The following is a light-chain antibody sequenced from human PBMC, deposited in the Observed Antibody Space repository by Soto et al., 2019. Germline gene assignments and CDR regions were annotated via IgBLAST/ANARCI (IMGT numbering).Light chain of an antibody. V-gene: IGLV1-44*01. CDR2: NNN. Sequence: QSVLTQPPSASGTPGQRVTISCSGSSSNIASNTVNWYQQLPGTAPKLLIYNNNHRPSGVLDRFSGSKSGTSASLAISGLQSEDEADYYCAAWDDSLNGPLFGGGNKVTVL. CDR1: SSNIASNT. CDR3: AAWDDSLNGPL. J-gene: IGLJ2*01.